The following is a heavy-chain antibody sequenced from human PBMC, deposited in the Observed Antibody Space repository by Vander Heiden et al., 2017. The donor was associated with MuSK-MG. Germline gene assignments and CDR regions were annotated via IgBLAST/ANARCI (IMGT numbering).Heavy chain of an antibody. D-gene: IGHD5-12*01. J-gene: IGHJ4*02. CDR3: AKDKDGYNWGIDY. CDR2: ISWDGGST. V-gene: IGHV3-43D*04. CDR1: GFTFDDYA. Sequence: EVQLVESGGVVVQPGGSLRLSCAASGFTFDDYAMHWVRQAPGKGLEWVSLISWDGGSTYYADSVKGRFTISRDNSKNSLYLQMNSLRAEDTALYYCAKDKDGYNWGIDYWGQGTLVTVSS.